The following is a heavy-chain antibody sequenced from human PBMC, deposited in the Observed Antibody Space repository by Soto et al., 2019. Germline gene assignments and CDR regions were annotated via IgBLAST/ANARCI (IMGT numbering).Heavy chain of an antibody. D-gene: IGHD3-22*01. CDR2: IVVGSGNT. Sequence: GASVKVSCKASGFTFTSSAVQWVRQARGQRLEWIGWIVVGSGNTNYAQKFQERVTITRDMSTSTAYMELSSLRSEDTAVYYCAATYYCDSSGYSNFDYWGQGTLVTVSS. V-gene: IGHV1-58*01. J-gene: IGHJ4*01. CDR3: AATYYCDSSGYSNFDY. CDR1: GFTFTSSA.